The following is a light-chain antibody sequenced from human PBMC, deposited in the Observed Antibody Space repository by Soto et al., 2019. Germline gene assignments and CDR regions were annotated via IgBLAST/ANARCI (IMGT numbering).Light chain of an antibody. CDR1: SSNIGNTY. CDR2: ENN. V-gene: IGLV1-51*02. CDR3: GTWDSSLSADV. J-gene: IGLJ3*02. Sequence: QSVLTQPPSVSAAPGQKVTISCSGSSSNIGNTYVSWYQQLPGTAPKLLIYENNKRPSGIPDRFSGSKSGTSATLGITGLQTGDEADYYCGTWDSSLSADVFGGGTKVTVL.